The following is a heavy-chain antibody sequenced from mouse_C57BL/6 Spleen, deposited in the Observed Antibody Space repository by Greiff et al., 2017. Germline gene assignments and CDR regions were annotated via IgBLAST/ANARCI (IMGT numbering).Heavy chain of an antibody. Sequence: QVQLQQSGAELVRPGASVTLSCKASGYTFTDYEMHWVKQTPVHGLEWIGAIDPGTGGTAYNQKFKGKAILTADKSSSTAYMELRSLTSEDSAVYYCTRSASYSNYGFAYWGQGTLVTVSA. CDR2: IDPGTGGT. J-gene: IGHJ3*01. V-gene: IGHV1-15*01. CDR1: GYTFTDYE. CDR3: TRSASYSNYGFAY. D-gene: IGHD2-5*01.